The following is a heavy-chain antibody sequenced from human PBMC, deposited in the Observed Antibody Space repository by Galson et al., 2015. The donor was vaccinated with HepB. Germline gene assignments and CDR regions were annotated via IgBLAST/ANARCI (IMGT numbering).Heavy chain of an antibody. CDR2: IDPSDSYT. D-gene: IGHD6-13*01. CDR1: YSFTSYW. J-gene: IGHJ6*02. Sequence: YSFTSYWISWVRQMPGKGLEWMGRIDPSDSYTNYSPSFQGHVTISADKSISTAYLQWSSLKASDTAMYYCASRLYSSSWQYGMDVWGQGTMVTVSS. V-gene: IGHV5-10-1*01. CDR3: ASRLYSSSWQYGMDV.